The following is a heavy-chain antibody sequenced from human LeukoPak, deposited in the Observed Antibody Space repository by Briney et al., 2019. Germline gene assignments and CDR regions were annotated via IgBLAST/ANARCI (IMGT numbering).Heavy chain of an antibody. CDR1: GYTFTSYG. V-gene: IGHV1-18*01. J-gene: IGHJ6*02. D-gene: IGHD6-19*01. CDR3: AREGQWLGFYYYYYGMDV. Sequence: GASVKVSCKASGYTFTSYGISWVRQAPGQGLEWMGWISAYNGNTNYAQKLQGRVTTTTDTSTSTAYMELRSLRSDDTAVYYCAREGQWLGFYYYYYGMDVWGQGTTVTVSS. CDR2: ISAYNGNT.